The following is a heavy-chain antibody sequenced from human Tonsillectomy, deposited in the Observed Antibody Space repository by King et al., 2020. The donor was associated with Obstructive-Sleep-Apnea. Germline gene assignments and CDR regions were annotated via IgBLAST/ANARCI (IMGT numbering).Heavy chain of an antibody. CDR1: GGSITSSSYH. CDR2: IYYSGST. J-gene: IGHJ4*02. CDR3: ARQVGFGDLLPTYYFDY. D-gene: IGHD3-10*01. V-gene: IGHV4-39*01. Sequence: LQLQESGPGLVKPSETLSLTCSVSGGSITSSSYHWGWIRQPPGKGLEWIGTIYYSGSTYYNPSLKSRVTISVDTSKNQFSLKLRSVTAADTAVYYCARQVGFGDLLPTYYFDYWGQGTLVTVSS.